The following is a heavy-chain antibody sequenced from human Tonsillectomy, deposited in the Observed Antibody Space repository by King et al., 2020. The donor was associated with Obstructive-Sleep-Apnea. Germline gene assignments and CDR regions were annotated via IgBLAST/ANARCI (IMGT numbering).Heavy chain of an antibody. V-gene: IGHV1-2*02. CDR1: GYTFIGYY. CDR2: INPNSGGT. D-gene: IGHD4-23*01. CDR3: AREPPYNGELRWGMDV. Sequence: QLVQSGAEVKKPGASVKVSCKASGYTFIGYYMHWVRQAPGQGLEWMGWINPNSGGTNYAQKFQGRVTLTRDTSISTAYMELCRLRYDDTALYYCAREPPYNGELRWGMDVWGQGTTITVSS. J-gene: IGHJ6*02.